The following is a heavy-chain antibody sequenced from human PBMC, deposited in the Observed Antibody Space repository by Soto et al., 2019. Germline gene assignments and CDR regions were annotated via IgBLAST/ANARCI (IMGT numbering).Heavy chain of an antibody. V-gene: IGHV4-59*01. CDR2: IYYSGST. CDR3: ARVLRLWFGASPLDAFDI. J-gene: IGHJ3*02. Sequence: PSETLSLTCTVSGGSISSYYWSWIRQPPGKGLEWIGYIYYSGSTNYNPSLKSRVTISVDTSKNQFSLKLSSVTAADTAVYYCARVLRLWFGASPLDAFDIWGQGTMVTVSS. D-gene: IGHD3-10*01. CDR1: GGSISSYY.